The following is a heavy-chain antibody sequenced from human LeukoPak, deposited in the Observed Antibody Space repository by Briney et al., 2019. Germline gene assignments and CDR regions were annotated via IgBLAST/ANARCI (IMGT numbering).Heavy chain of an antibody. CDR3: AREGPGFDY. CDR2: IYFRSKWFD. J-gene: IGHJ4*02. CDR1: GDSVSNNSGA. V-gene: IGHV6-1*01. Sequence: SQTLSLTCAISGDSVSNNSGAWNWIRQSPSRGLEWLGRIYFRSKWFDDYAVSVKSRIIINPDTSKNQFSLQLSSVTFEDTAIYYCAREGPGFDYWGQGTLVTVSS.